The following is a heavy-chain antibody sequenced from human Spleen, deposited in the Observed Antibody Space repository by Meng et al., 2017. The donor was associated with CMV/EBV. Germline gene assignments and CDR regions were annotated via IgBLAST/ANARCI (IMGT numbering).Heavy chain of an antibody. CDR3: ARGRYRYGSFDY. J-gene: IGHJ4*02. V-gene: IGHV4-61*02. CDR1: GGSISSDSFY. CDR2: MYTSGST. D-gene: IGHD5-18*01. Sequence: QVQLSESGPGLVRPSQKLPLTCTVSGGSISSDSFYWSWISQPAGKGLEWIGRMYTSGSTNYNPTLKSRVPRSVDTSKDQFSMKLSSVPAADTAVYYCARGRYRYGSFDYWGQGTLVTVSS.